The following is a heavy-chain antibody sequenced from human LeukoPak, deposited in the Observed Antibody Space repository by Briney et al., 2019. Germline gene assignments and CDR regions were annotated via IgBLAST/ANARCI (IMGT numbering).Heavy chain of an antibody. D-gene: IGHD3-3*01. J-gene: IGHJ3*02. CDR3: ARRPYDFWSGYQVGDDAFDI. CDR1: GYTFTSYG. Sequence: AASVKVSCKASGYTFTSYGIAWVRQAPGQGLEWMGWISAYNGNTNYAQKLQGRVTMTTDTSTSTAYMELRSLRSDDTAVYYCARRPYDFWSGYQVGDDAFDIWGQGTMVTVSS. CDR2: ISAYNGNT. V-gene: IGHV1-18*01.